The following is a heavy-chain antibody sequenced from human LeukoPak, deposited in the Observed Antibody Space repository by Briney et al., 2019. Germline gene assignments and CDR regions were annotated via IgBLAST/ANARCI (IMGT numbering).Heavy chain of an antibody. Sequence: ASETLSLTCTVSGGSISSYYWSWIRQPPGKGLEWIGYIYYSGSTNYNPSLKSRVTISVDRSKNQFSLKLSSVTAADTAVYYCARADSSGYPGNDAFDIWGQGTMVTVSS. CDR3: ARADSSGYPGNDAFDI. V-gene: IGHV4-59*12. J-gene: IGHJ3*02. D-gene: IGHD3-22*01. CDR2: IYYSGST. CDR1: GGSISSYY.